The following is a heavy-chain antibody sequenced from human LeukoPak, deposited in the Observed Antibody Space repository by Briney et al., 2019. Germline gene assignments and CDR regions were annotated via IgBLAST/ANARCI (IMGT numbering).Heavy chain of an antibody. J-gene: IGHJ4*02. CDR3: ANTGIVAIRGY. D-gene: IGHD5-12*01. Sequence: GGSLRLSCAASGFTFSSYAMSWVRQAPGKGLEWVSAISGSGGSTYYADSVKGRFTISRDNSKNTLYLQMNSLRAEDTAVYYCANTGIVAIRGYWGQGTLVTVSS. V-gene: IGHV3-23*01. CDR1: GFTFSSYA. CDR2: ISGSGGST.